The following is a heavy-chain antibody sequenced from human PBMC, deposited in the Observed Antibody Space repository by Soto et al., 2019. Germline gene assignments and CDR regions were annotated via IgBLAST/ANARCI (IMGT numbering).Heavy chain of an antibody. Sequence: VGSLRLSCAASGFTFSSYEMNWVRQAPGKGLEWVSYISSSGSTIYYADSVKGRFTISRDNAKNSLYLQMNSLRAEDTAVYYCARDLGDYYYYGMDVWGQGTTVTVSS. J-gene: IGHJ6*02. CDR1: GFTFSSYE. V-gene: IGHV3-48*03. CDR3: ARDLGDYYYYGMDV. D-gene: IGHD3-16*01. CDR2: ISSSGSTI.